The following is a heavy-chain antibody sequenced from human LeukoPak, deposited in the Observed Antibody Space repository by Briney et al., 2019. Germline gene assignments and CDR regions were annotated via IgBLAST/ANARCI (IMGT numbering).Heavy chain of an antibody. D-gene: IGHD6-19*01. CDR1: GFTFSRYW. CDR3: ARASAVAGTRDY. CDR2: IKSDGSDK. V-gene: IGHV3-7*01. Sequence: GGSLRLSCATSGFTFSRYWMSWMRHAPGKGQEWVDNIKSDGSDKYYVDSVKGRFTISRDNAKNSLYLQMNSLRAEDTAIYYCARASAVAGTRDYWGQGTLVTVSS. J-gene: IGHJ4*02.